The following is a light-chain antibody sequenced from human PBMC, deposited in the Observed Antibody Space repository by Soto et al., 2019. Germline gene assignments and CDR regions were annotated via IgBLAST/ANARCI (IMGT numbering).Light chain of an antibody. V-gene: IGKV1-5*01. CDR2: DVS. J-gene: IGKJ4*01. CDR1: QSISYR. CDR3: LQHNGYPLT. Sequence: DIQMTQSPSTLSASVGDRVTITCRASQSISYRLAWYQQKPGKAPSVLIYDVSNLESGVPSRFSGSGSGTEFTLTISSLQPEDFATYYCLQHNGYPLTFGGGTKVDIK.